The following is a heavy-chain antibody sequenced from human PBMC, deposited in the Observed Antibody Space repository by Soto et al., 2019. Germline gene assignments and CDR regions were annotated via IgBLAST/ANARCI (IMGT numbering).Heavy chain of an antibody. CDR1: GFSFSDYS. Sequence: GGSLSLSCAASGFSFSDYSMNWVRQAPGKGLVWVSRINTDGSGTSYADSVKGRFTISRDSAKNTLYLQMNSLRAEDTAVYYCARDLAFSMDVWGKGTTVTVSS. CDR2: INTDGSGT. CDR3: ARDLAFSMDV. D-gene: IGHD3-16*01. J-gene: IGHJ6*03. V-gene: IGHV3-74*01.